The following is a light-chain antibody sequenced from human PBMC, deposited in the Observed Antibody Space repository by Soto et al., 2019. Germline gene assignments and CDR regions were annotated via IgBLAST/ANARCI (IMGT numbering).Light chain of an antibody. CDR1: SSDVGGYNY. J-gene: IGLJ2*01. CDR3: SSYTSSSTPVV. CDR2: DVS. Sequence: QSALTQPASVSGSPGQSITISCTGTSSDVGGYNYVSWYQQHTGKAPKLMNYDVSNRPSGVSNRFSGSKSGNTASLTISGLQAEDEADYYCSSYTSSSTPVVFGGGTKLTVL. V-gene: IGLV2-14*01.